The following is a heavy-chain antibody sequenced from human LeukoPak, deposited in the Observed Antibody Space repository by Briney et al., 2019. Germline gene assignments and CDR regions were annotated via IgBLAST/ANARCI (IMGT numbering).Heavy chain of an antibody. D-gene: IGHD5-18*01. CDR3: ARDPPRYSYARGINWFDP. Sequence: ASVKVSCKASGDTLIKYGINWVRQAPGQGLEWMGWISGYNGNTNYAQKLQGRVTMTTDTSTSTAYMELRSLRSDDTAVYYCARDPPRYSYARGINWFDPWGQGTLVTVSS. V-gene: IGHV1-18*01. CDR2: ISGYNGNT. J-gene: IGHJ5*02. CDR1: GDTLIKYG.